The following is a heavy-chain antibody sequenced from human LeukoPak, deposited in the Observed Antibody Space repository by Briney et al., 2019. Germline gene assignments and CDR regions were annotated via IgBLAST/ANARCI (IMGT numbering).Heavy chain of an antibody. V-gene: IGHV1-69*13. CDR2: IIPIFGTA. CDR1: GYTFTGYY. Sequence: SVKVSCKASGYTFTGYYMHWVRQAPGQGLEWMGGIIPIFGTANYAQKFQGRVTITADESTSTAYMELSSLRSEDTDVYYCARIGAIQQLANHFDYWGQGTLVTVSS. CDR3: ARIGAIQQLANHFDY. D-gene: IGHD6-13*01. J-gene: IGHJ4*02.